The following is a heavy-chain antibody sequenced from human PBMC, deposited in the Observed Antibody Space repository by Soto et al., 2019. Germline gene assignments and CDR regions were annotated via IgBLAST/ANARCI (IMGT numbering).Heavy chain of an antibody. CDR3: AAAFGEE. D-gene: IGHD3-16*01. V-gene: IGHV3-33*01. J-gene: IGHJ4*02. CDR2: IWYDGSKK. Sequence: QVQLVESGGGVVQPGRSLRLSCAASGFSFSSYGMLWVRQAAGKGLEWVARIWYDGSKKYYADSVEGRFTISRDNSKNTMYLQMNSLRAEGTAVYYCAAAFGEEWGQGTLVTVSS. CDR1: GFSFSSYG.